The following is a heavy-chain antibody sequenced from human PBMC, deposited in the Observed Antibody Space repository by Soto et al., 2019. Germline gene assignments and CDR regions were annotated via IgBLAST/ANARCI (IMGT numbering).Heavy chain of an antibody. CDR2: IYYSGST. CDR3: ARHTVTTKSSAEYFQH. CDR1: GGSISSYY. V-gene: IGHV4-59*08. D-gene: IGHD4-17*01. Sequence: PSETLSLTCTVSGGSISSYYWSWIRQPPGKGLEWIGYIYYSGSTNYNPSLKSRVTISVDTSKNQFSLKLSSVTAADTAVYYCARHTVTTKSSAEYFQHWGQGTLVTVSS. J-gene: IGHJ1*01.